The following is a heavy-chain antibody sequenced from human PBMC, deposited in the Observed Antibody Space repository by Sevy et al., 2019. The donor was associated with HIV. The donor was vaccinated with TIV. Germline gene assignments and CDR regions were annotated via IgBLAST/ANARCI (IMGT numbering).Heavy chain of an antibody. CDR2: IIPIFGTA. J-gene: IGHJ6*02. D-gene: IGHD5-12*01. V-gene: IGHV1-69*13. Sequence: ASVKVSCKASGGTFSSYAISWVRQAPGQGLEWMGGIIPIFGTANYAQKFQGGVTITADESTSTAYMELSSLGSEDTAVYYCASQYPVATVYYYYGMDVWGQGTTVTVSS. CDR3: ASQYPVATVYYYYGMDV. CDR1: GGTFSSYA.